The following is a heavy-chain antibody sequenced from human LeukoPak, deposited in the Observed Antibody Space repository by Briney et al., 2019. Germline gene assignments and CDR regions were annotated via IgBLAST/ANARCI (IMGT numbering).Heavy chain of an antibody. CDR2: ISYDGSNK. J-gene: IGHJ4*02. Sequence: PGGSQRLSCAASGFTFSSYAMHWVRQAPGKGLEWVAVISYDGSNKYYADSVKGRFTISRDNSKNTLYLRMNSLRAEDTAVYYCARAPLPRLYYFDYWGQGTLVTVSS. CDR1: GFTFSSYA. D-gene: IGHD1-26*01. V-gene: IGHV3-30*04. CDR3: ARAPLPRLYYFDY.